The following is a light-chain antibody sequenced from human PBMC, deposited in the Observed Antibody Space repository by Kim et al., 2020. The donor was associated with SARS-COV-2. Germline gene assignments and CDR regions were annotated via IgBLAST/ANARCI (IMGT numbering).Light chain of an antibody. Sequence: SYELTQPPSVSVSPGQTASITCSGDKLGNKYACWFHQKPGQSPVLVIYQDTKRPSGIPERFSGSNSGNTATLTISGTQAMDEGDYYCQAWDSSTVVFGGG. CDR3: QAWDSSTVV. CDR1: KLGNKY. V-gene: IGLV3-1*01. J-gene: IGLJ2*01. CDR2: QDT.